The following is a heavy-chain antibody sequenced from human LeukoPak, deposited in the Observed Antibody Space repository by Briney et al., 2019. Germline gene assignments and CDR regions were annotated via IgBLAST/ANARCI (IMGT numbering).Heavy chain of an antibody. CDR1: GYTLTELS. J-gene: IGHJ4*02. CDR2: FDPEDGET. V-gene: IGHV1-24*01. CDR3: ASDLHYYDSSGFTIP. D-gene: IGHD3-22*01. Sequence: ASVKVSCKVSGYTLTELSMHWVRQAPGKGLEGMGGFDPEDGETIYAQKFQGRVTMTEDTSTDTAYMELSSLRSEDTAVYYRASDLHYYDSSGFTIPWGQGTLVTVSS.